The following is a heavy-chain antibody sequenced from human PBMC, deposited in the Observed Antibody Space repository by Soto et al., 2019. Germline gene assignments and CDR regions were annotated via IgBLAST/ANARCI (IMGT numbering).Heavy chain of an antibody. CDR1: GNSFTTYA. V-gene: IGHV1-3*01. CDR3: TRDPYSSGWHHDAFDV. Sequence: GASVKVSCKASGNSFTTYAIHWVRQAPGQRLEWMGWINAGNGNTKYSQKFQGRVTISRDTSASTAYMELSGLRSEDTAVYYCTRDPYSSGWHHDAFDVWGQGTMVTVSS. D-gene: IGHD6-19*01. CDR2: INAGNGNT. J-gene: IGHJ3*01.